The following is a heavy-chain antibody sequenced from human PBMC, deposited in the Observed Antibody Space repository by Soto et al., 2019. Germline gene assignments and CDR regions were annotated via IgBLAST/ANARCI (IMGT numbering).Heavy chain of an antibody. Sequence: SETLSLTCPVSGGSIRSYYWSWIRQPPGKGLEWIGYIYYSGSTNYNPSLKSRVTISVDTSKNQFSLKLSSVTAADTAVYYCAREIAVGAFDIWGQGTMVT. CDR3: AREIAVGAFDI. CDR2: IYYSGST. V-gene: IGHV4-59*01. J-gene: IGHJ3*02. D-gene: IGHD2-15*01. CDR1: GGSIRSYY.